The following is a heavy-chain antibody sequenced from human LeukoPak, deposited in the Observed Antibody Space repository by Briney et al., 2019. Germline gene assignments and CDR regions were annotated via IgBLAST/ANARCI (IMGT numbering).Heavy chain of an antibody. CDR1: GYTFTGYY. CDR2: INPNSGGT. D-gene: IGHD3-9*01. V-gene: IGHV1-2*02. J-gene: IGHJ4*02. CDR3: AICVTGFYLDY. Sequence: GASVKVSCQASGYTFTGYYMHWVRQAPGPGLEWMGWINPNSGGTKYAQKFQGRVTMTEDTSTDTAFMELTSLKSDDTAVYYCAICVTGFYLDYWGQGSLVIVSS.